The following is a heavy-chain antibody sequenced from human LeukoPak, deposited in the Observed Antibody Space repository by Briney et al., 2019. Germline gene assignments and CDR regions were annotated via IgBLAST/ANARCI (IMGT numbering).Heavy chain of an antibody. Sequence: SETLSLTCTVSGGSISSGSYYWSWIRQPAGKGLEWIGRIYTSGSTNCNPSLKSRVTISVDTSKNQFSLKLSSVTAADTAVYYCARDARDGYSYGYELDYWGQGTLVTVSS. CDR3: ARDARDGYSYGYELDY. J-gene: IGHJ4*02. CDR1: GGSISSGSYY. CDR2: IYTSGST. D-gene: IGHD5-18*01. V-gene: IGHV4-61*02.